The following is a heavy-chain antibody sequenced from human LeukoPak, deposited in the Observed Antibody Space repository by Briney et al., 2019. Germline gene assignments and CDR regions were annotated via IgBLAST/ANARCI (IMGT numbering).Heavy chain of an antibody. D-gene: IGHD2-21*01. CDR2: ITSKSNYI. CDR1: GFTFSVYS. J-gene: IGHJ6*03. CDR3: TSGLIAIESDNNLYQYMDV. Sequence: GSLRLSCSGPGFTFSVYSMNLVRQAPGKGLEWVSSITSKSNYIYYADSVKGRFTISRDNAMNSVFLQLNSLRAEDSAVYYCTSGLIAIESDNNLYQYMDVWGKGTTVTVSS. V-gene: IGHV3-21*01.